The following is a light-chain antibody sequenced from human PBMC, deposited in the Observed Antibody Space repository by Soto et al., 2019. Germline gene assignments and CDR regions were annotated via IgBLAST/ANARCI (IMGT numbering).Light chain of an antibody. Sequence: IQMTQSPSSLSASVGDRVTLTCLASQSISDYLNWYQQKPGKAPKLLIYPTSSLQSGVPSRFSGSGSGTDFTLTISSLQPEDFATYYCLQDYNYPWTFGQGTKVDI. CDR2: PTS. CDR3: LQDYNYPWT. CDR1: QSISDY. V-gene: IGKV1-6*01. J-gene: IGKJ1*01.